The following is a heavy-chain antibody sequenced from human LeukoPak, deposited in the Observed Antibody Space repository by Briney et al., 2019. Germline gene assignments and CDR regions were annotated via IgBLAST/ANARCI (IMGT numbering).Heavy chain of an antibody. Sequence: AGGSLRLSCAASGFTFSSYSMNWVRQAPGKGLEWVSSISSSSSYIYYADSVKGRFTISRDNAKNSLYLQMNSLRAEDTAVYYCASGSNGDYAYWGQGTLVTVSS. V-gene: IGHV3-21*01. CDR1: GFTFSSYS. CDR2: ISSSSSYI. J-gene: IGHJ4*02. D-gene: IGHD4-17*01. CDR3: ASGSNGDYAY.